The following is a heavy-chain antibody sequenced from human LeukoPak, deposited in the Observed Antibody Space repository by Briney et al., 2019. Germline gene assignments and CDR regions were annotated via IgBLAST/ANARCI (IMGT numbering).Heavy chain of an antibody. D-gene: IGHD3-22*01. CDR3: ARHVNYDSSRSFDY. CDR1: GGSISSYY. V-gene: IGHV4-39*01. CDR2: IYYSGST. J-gene: IGHJ4*02. Sequence: SETLSLTCTVSGGSISSYYWGWIRQPPGKGLEWIGSIYYSGSTYYNPSLKSRVTISVDTSKNQFSLKLSSVTAADTAVYYCARHVNYDSSRSFDYWGQGTLVTVSS.